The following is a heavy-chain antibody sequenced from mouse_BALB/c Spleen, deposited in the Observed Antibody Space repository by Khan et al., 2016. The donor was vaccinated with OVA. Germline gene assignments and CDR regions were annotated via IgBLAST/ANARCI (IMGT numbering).Heavy chain of an antibody. CDR2: INPSNGYT. CDR1: GYTFTSYT. D-gene: IGHD2-14*01. J-gene: IGHJ3*01. CDR3: VRDGAYHRNDGWFAY. Sequence: VQVVESGAELARPGASVKMSCKASGYTFTSYTIHWIKKRPGQGLEWIGYINPSNGYTNYNQKFKDKATLTTDKSSTTAYLQLSSLTSDDSAVYNGVRDGAYHRNDGWFAYWGQGTLVTVSA. V-gene: IGHV1-4*01.